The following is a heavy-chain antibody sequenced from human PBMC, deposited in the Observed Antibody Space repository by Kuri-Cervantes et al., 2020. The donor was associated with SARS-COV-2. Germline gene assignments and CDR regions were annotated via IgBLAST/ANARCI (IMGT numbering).Heavy chain of an antibody. V-gene: IGHV1-18*01. J-gene: IGHJ4*02. CDR3: ARVLTNRTQGADIVVVPAAPFDY. Sequence: ASVKVSCKASGHTFRTIGISWVRQAPGQGLEWMGWITAYNGNTNYAQKFQGRVTMTMDTSTSTAYMELRGLRSDDTAVYYCARVLTNRTQGADIVVVPAAPFDYWGQGTLVPSPQ. D-gene: IGHD2-2*01. CDR1: GHTFRTIG. CDR2: ITAYNGNT.